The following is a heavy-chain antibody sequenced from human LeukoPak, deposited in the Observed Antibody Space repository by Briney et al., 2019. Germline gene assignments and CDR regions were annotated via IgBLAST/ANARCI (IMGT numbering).Heavy chain of an antibody. D-gene: IGHD6-19*01. CDR1: GYTLTDYY. J-gene: IGHJ4*02. CDR2: INPNSGGT. V-gene: IGHV1-2*06. CDR3: ASVASYSSGWFPFDY. Sequence: ASVKVSCKASGYTLTDYYMHWVRQAPGQGLEWMGRINPNSGGTNYAQKFQGRVTMTRDTSISTVYMELSSLRSEDTAVYYCASVASYSSGWFPFDYWGQGTLVTVSS.